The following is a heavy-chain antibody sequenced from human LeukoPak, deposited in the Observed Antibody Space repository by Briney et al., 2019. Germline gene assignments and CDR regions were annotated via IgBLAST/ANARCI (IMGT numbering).Heavy chain of an antibody. CDR1: GGTFSGDY. J-gene: IGHJ1*01. Sequence: SETLSLTCAVYGGTFSGDYWSWIRQPPGKGLEWFGEISHSGSTKYNPSLKGPVTIPVDTSKNQFSLKLSSVTAADTAVYYCARVGPYSSSWYVVGYFQHWGQGTLVTVSS. CDR2: ISHSGST. V-gene: IGHV4-34*01. CDR3: ARVGPYSSSWYVVGYFQH. D-gene: IGHD6-13*01.